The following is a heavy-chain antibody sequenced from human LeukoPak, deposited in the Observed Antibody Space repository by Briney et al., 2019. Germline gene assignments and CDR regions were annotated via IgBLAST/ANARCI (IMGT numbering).Heavy chain of an antibody. CDR3: ARGSRDDSSSGYYFDY. J-gene: IGHJ4*02. CDR2: IYYSGST. V-gene: IGHV4-59*12. Sequence: SETLSLTCTVSGGSISSYYWSWIRQPPGKGLEWIGYIYYSGSTNYNPSLKSRVTISVDTSKNQFSLKLSSVTAADTAVYYCARGSRDDSSSGYYFDYWGQGTLVTVSS. CDR1: GGSISSYY. D-gene: IGHD3-22*01.